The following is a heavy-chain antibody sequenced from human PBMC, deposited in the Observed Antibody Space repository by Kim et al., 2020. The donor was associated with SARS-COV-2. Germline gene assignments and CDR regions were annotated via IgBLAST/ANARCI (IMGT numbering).Heavy chain of an antibody. CDR3: AKDQIRARRRGDVNYGM. Sequence: GGSLRLSCAASGFSFSSFGMHWVRQAPGKGLEWVAVIWYDGGRKFFADSVKGRFTMSKDNSKSTLFLHMDSLRVEDTGVYYCAKDQIRARRRGDVNYGM. V-gene: IGHV3-33*06. CDR1: GFSFSSFG. D-gene: IGHD3-10*01. J-gene: IGHJ6*01. CDR2: IWYDGGRK.